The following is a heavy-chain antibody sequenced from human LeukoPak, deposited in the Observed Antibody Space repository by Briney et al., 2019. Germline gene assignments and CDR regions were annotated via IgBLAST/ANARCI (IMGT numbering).Heavy chain of an antibody. CDR2: ISPSSGST. CDR3: ARGSSTAVVILDPYYFDS. V-gene: IGHV1-46*01. Sequence: GASVKVSCKASGYDFTSYYMHWLRQAPGQGLEWMAIISPSSGSTSFAQKFQGRLSRTRDTSTSTVYMELRSLRSEDTAVYYCARGSSTAVVILDPYYFDSWGQGTLVTVSS. J-gene: IGHJ4*02. D-gene: IGHD3-22*01. CDR1: GYDFTSYY.